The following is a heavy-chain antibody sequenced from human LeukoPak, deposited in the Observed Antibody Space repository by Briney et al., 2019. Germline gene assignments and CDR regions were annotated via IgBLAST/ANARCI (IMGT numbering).Heavy chain of an antibody. Sequence: PSETLSLTCAVPRYSLSSSDYWGWIRPPPGKGLEWIGSIYHTGGTYYNPSLKSRVTISIDTSKNQFSLKLSSVTAADTAVYYCARDAPPYYYDNSSYYVAYWGQGTLVSVSS. J-gene: IGHJ4*02. CDR3: ARDAPPYYYDNSSYYVAY. D-gene: IGHD3-22*01. CDR2: IYHTGGT. V-gene: IGHV4-38-2*02. CDR1: RYSLSSSDY.